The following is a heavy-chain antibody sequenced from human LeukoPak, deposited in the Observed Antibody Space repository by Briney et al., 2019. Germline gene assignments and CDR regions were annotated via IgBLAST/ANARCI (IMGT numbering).Heavy chain of an antibody. Sequence: SETLSLTCNVSGASISSHYWSWIRQSPGRVLEWIGFFYNSGSFNYNPSFRSRVAMSTDTSKNQFSLTLSSVTAAGTALYYCAGYSGDGDGFPYWFDPWGQGTLVTVSS. D-gene: IGHD2-21*01. J-gene: IGHJ5*02. CDR1: GASISSHY. CDR3: AGYSGDGDGFPYWFDP. V-gene: IGHV4-59*11. CDR2: FYNSGSF.